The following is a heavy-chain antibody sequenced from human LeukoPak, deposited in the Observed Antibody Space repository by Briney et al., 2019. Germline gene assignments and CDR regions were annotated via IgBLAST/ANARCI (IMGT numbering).Heavy chain of an antibody. CDR3: ARSSRYYYYFDY. J-gene: IGHJ4*02. Sequence: GGSLRLSCAASGFTFSSYAMHWVRQAPGKGLEWVAVISYDGSNKYYADSVKGRFTISRDNSKNTLYLQMNSLRAEDTAVYYCARSSRYYYYFDYWGQGTLVTVSS. CDR1: GFTFSSYA. V-gene: IGHV3-30-3*01. CDR2: ISYDGSNK. D-gene: IGHD3-22*01.